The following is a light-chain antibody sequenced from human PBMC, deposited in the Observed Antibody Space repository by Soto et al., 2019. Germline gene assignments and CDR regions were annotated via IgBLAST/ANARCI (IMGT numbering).Light chain of an antibody. J-gene: IGLJ2*01. CDR3: NSYTNSSAVV. V-gene: IGLV2-14*01. CDR1: RDDIGAYDY. Sequence: QSALTQPASVSGSPGQSITISRAGTRDDIGAYDYVSWYQQHPGNAPKLLVYEVTNRPSGVSDRFSGSKSGNTASLTISGLQAEDEADYYCNSYTNSSAVVFGGGTKLTVL. CDR2: EVT.